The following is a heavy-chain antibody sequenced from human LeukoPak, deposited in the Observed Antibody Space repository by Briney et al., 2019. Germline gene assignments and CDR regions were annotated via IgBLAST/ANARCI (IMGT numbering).Heavy chain of an antibody. D-gene: IGHD2-2*01. CDR1: GFTFSSYS. Sequence: GGSLRLSCAASGFTFSSYSMNWVRQAPGKGLEWVSAISGSGGSTYYADSVKGRFTISRDNSKNTLYLQMNSLRAEDTAVYYCAKDRGCSSTSCYGFGDYWGQGTLVTVSS. CDR3: AKDRGCSSTSCYGFGDY. V-gene: IGHV3-23*01. J-gene: IGHJ4*02. CDR2: ISGSGGST.